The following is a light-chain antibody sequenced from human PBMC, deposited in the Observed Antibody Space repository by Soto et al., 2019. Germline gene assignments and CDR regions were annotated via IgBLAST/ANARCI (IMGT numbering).Light chain of an antibody. CDR2: EVS. V-gene: IGLV2-14*01. CDR1: DFDVGGYDY. Sequence: QSALTQPASVAGSPGQSITISCTGTDFDVGGYDYVAWYQQHPGKAPKHMIFEVSDRPSGISDRVSGSKSGNTASLTISGLQAEDEADYYCISYSCSSTPRAFGTGTKVTV. J-gene: IGLJ1*01. CDR3: ISYSCSSTPRA.